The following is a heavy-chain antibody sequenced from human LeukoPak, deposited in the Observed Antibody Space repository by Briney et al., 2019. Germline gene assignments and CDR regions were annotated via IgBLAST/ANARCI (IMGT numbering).Heavy chain of an antibody. CDR3: ARDRAPGQRQLVPDAFDI. V-gene: IGHV3-30*04. D-gene: IGHD6-13*01. CDR2: ISYDGMNK. Sequence: GGSLRLSCSASEFTFSSYAMHWVRQAPGKGLEWVAVISYDGMNKYYADSVKGRFTISRDNSKNTLYLQMNSLRAEDTAVYYCARDRAPGQRQLVPDAFDIWGQGTMVTVSS. CDR1: EFTFSSYA. J-gene: IGHJ3*02.